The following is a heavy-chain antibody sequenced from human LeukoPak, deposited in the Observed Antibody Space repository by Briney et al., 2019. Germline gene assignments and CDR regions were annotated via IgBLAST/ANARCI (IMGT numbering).Heavy chain of an antibody. CDR1: GFTFSDYD. CDR3: ARAFPPLRTSAAGDF. Sequence: GGALRVSCTASGFTFSDYDMNWVRLAPGRGVEGVSSISGRSSHMYYTDSAKGRFTISRDNAKNSLYLQMNSLRAEDTAVYYCARAFPPLRTSAAGDFWGQGTLVTVSS. J-gene: IGHJ4*02. V-gene: IGHV3-21*06. CDR2: ISGRSSHM. D-gene: IGHD6-25*01.